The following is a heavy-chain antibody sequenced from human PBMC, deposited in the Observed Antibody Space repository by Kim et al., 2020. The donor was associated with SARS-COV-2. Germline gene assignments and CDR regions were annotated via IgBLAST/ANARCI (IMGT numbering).Heavy chain of an antibody. CDR3: ARGRVSSSSCFDY. V-gene: IGHV3-21*01. D-gene: IGHD2-2*01. CDR2: ISSSSSDI. J-gene: IGHJ4*02. CDR1: GFTFSSFS. Sequence: GGSLRLSCAASGFTFSSFSMNWVRQAPGKGLEWVSFISSSSSDIYYADSVKGRFTISRDNAKNSLYLQMNSLRAEDTAVYYRARGRVSSSSCFDYWGQGTLVTVSS.